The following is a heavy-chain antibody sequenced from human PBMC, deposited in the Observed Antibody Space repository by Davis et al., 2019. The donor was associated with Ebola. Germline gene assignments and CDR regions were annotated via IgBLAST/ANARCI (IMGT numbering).Heavy chain of an antibody. J-gene: IGHJ2*01. CDR1: GGSFSGYY. V-gene: IGHV4-34*01. CDR3: ARGEYYYDSSGYYSYWYFDL. Sequence: PSETLSLTCAVYGGSFSGYYWSWIRQPPGKGLEWIGEINHSGSTNYNPSLKSRVTISVDTSKNQFSLKLSSVTAADTAVYYCARGEYYYDSSGYYSYWYFDLWGRGTLVTVSS. D-gene: IGHD3-22*01. CDR2: INHSGST.